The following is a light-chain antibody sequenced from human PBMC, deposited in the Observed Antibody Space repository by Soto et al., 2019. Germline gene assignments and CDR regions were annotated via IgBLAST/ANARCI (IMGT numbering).Light chain of an antibody. CDR2: DVS. V-gene: IGLV2-14*01. CDR1: SSDVGGYNY. J-gene: IGLJ1*01. Sequence: QSALTQPASVSGSPGQSITISCTGTSSDVGGYNYVSWYQQHPGKAPKLIIYDVSNRPSGVSNRFSGSKSGNTASLTISGLQAEDEADYYCSSYTSSSTFYVFGTGTKLTFL. CDR3: SSYTSSSTFYV.